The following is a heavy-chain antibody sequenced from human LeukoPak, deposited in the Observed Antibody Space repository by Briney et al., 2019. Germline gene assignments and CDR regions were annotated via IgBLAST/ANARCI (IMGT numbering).Heavy chain of an antibody. CDR2: ISSSSSYI. D-gene: IGHD3-22*01. CDR3: ARDLPGITMIARTTFDI. Sequence: GGSLRLSCTASGFTFGDYAMSWFRQAPGKGLEWVSSISSSSSYIYYADSVKGRFTISRDNAKNSLYLQMNSLRAEDTAVYYCARDLPGITMIARTTFDIWGQGTMVTVSS. V-gene: IGHV3-21*01. CDR1: GFTFGDYA. J-gene: IGHJ3*02.